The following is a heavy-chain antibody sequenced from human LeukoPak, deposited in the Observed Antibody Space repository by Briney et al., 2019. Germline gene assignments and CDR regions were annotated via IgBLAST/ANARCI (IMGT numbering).Heavy chain of an antibody. CDR3: AKDLNEVAARPI. Sequence: HPGGSLRLSCAASGFTFSSYAMSWVRQAPGKGLEWVSAISGSGGSTYYAASVKGRFTISRDNSKNTLYLQMNSLRTEDTAVYYSAKDLNEVAARPIWGQGTLVTVSS. D-gene: IGHD6-6*01. CDR1: GFTFSSYA. CDR2: ISGSGGST. V-gene: IGHV3-23*01. J-gene: IGHJ4*02.